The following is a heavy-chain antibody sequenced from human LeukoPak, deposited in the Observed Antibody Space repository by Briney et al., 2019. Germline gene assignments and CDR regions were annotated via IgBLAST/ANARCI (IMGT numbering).Heavy chain of an antibody. J-gene: IGHJ4*02. V-gene: IGHV3-23*01. CDR3: ARDEDTSALSEY. CDR2: IRNNGGRT. CDR1: GFSFSSNT. Sequence: GGSLRLSCAGSGFSFSSNTMRWVRQAPGRGLEWVSAIRNNGGRTDYADSVKGRFTISRDNSKSTLYLHMDSLRAEDTAVYYCARDEDTSALSEYWGQGTLVTVSS. D-gene: IGHD2/OR15-2a*01.